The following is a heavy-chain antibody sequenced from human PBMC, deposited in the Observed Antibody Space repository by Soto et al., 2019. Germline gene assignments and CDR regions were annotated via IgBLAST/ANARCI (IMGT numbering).Heavy chain of an antibody. CDR2: VSYDGNIE. D-gene: IGHD2-15*01. J-gene: IGHJ6*02. V-gene: IGHV3-30-3*01. Sequence: GGSLRLSCAASGLTFRYYSMHCFRQSPCKWLEWVAVVSYDGNIEYYADSVKGRFSISRDNSKNTLNLQMDNLRVEDTAVYFCSRQYCSDSTCYYYNGMDVWGQGTTVTVSS. CDR1: GLTFRYYS. CDR3: SRQYCSDSTCYYYNGMDV.